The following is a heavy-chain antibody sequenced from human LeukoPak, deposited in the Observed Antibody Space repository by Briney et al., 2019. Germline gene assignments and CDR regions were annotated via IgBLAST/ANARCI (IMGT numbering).Heavy chain of an antibody. CDR2: IYSGGST. V-gene: IGHV3-66*01. CDR1: GFTVSSNY. J-gene: IGHJ4*02. D-gene: IGHD6-19*01. Sequence: GGSLRLSCAASGFTVSSNYMSWVRQAPGKGLGWVSVIYSGGSTYYADSVKGRFTISRDNSKNTLYLQMNSLRAEDTAVYYCASSSSGWYYFDYWGQGTLVTVSS. CDR3: ASSSSGWYYFDY.